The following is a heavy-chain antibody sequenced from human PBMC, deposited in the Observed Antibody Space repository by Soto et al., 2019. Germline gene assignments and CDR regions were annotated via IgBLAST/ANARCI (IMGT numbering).Heavy chain of an antibody. J-gene: IGHJ4*02. V-gene: IGHV3-30-3*01. CDR3: ARDQMIITTQYYFDY. D-gene: IGHD3-22*01. CDR2: ILYDGSNK. CDR1: GFTFSSYW. Sequence: SGGSLRLSCAASGFTFSSYWIHWVRQAPGKGLEWVAVILYDGSNKHYADSVKGRFTISRDNSKNTLFLQMNSLRAEDTAVYYCARDQMIITTQYYFDYWGQGTLVTVSS.